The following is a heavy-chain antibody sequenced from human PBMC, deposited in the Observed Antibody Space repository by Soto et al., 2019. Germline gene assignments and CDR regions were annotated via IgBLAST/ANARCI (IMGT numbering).Heavy chain of an antibody. CDR3: TTGYSYGYRDDY. J-gene: IGHJ4*02. D-gene: IGHD5-18*01. V-gene: IGHV3-73*02. Sequence: EVQLVESGGGLVQPGGSLKLSCAASGFTFSGSAMHWVRQASGKGLEWVGRIRSKANSYATAYAASVKGRFTISRDDSKNTAYLQMNRLKTEDTAVYYCTTGYSYGYRDDYWGQGTLVTVSS. CDR2: IRSKANSYAT. CDR1: GFTFSGSA.